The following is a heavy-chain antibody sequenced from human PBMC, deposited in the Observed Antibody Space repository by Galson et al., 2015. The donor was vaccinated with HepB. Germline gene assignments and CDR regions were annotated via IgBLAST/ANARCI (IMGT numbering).Heavy chain of an antibody. D-gene: IGHD5-12*01. CDR1: GFTFSSYS. CDR3: ARDRGRATMLLRGRDWWFDP. CDR2: ISSSSSYI. J-gene: IGHJ5*02. Sequence: SLRLSCAASGFTFSSYSMNWVRQAPGKGLEWVSSISSSSSYIYYADSVKGRFTISRDNAKNSLYLQMNSLRAEDTAVYYCARDRGRATMLLRGRDWWFDPWGQGTLVTVSS. V-gene: IGHV3-21*01.